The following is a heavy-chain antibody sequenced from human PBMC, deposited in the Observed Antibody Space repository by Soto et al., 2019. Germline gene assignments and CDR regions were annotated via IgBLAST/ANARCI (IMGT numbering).Heavy chain of an antibody. CDR3: ARRGYYYDSSGYPSVWY. Sequence: PSETLSLTCTVSGGSISSYYWSWIRQPPGKGLEWIGYIYYSGSTNYNPSLKSRVTISVDTSKNQFSLKLTSVTAADTAVYYCARRGYYYDSSGYPSVWYWGQGTLVTVSS. D-gene: IGHD3-22*01. V-gene: IGHV4-59*01. CDR1: GGSISSYY. J-gene: IGHJ4*02. CDR2: IYYSGST.